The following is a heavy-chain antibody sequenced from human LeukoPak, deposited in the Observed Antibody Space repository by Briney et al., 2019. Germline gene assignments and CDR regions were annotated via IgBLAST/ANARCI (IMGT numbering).Heavy chain of an antibody. D-gene: IGHD2-21*01. CDR2: IYYNGAT. V-gene: IGHV4-59*08. J-gene: IGHJ3*01. Sequence: PSETLSLTCTVSGGSISSYYWSWIRQPPGKGLEWIGYIYYNGATNYNPSLKSRVTISVDTSKNQFSLKLNSVTAADTAVYFCARRVVQCDGGNCFLDAFDFWGQGTVVTVSS. CDR1: GGSISSYY. CDR3: ARRVVQCDGGNCFLDAFDF.